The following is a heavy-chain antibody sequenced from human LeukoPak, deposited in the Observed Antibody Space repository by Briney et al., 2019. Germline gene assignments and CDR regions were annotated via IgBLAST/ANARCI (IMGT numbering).Heavy chain of an antibody. CDR1: GFTFSSYE. V-gene: IGHV3-48*03. D-gene: IGHD3-22*01. J-gene: IGHJ4*02. Sequence: GGSLRLSCAASGFTFSSYEMNWVRQAPGEGLEGVSYISSSGSTIYYADSVKGRFTISRDNAKNSLYLQMNSLSAEDTAVYYCARDFRYDSSTDYWGQGTLVTVSS. CDR3: ARDFRYDSSTDY. CDR2: ISSSGSTI.